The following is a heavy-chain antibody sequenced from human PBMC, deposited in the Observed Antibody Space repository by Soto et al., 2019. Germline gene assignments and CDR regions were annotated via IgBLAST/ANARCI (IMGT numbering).Heavy chain of an antibody. D-gene: IGHD3-3*01. V-gene: IGHV1-2*02. Sequence: AASVKVSCKASGYTFTGYYMHWVRQAPGQGLEWMGWINPNSGGTNYAQKFQGRVTMTRDTSISTAYMELSRLRSDDTAVYYCARSTIFGVVSNWFDPWGQGTLVTVSS. J-gene: IGHJ5*02. CDR2: INPNSGGT. CDR1: GYTFTGYY. CDR3: ARSTIFGVVSNWFDP.